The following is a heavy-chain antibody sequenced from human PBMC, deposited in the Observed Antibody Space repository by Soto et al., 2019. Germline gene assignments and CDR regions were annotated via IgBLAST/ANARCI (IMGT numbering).Heavy chain of an antibody. J-gene: IGHJ6*02. V-gene: IGHV4-39*01. D-gene: IGHD4-17*01. CDR3: FGDPNTVIYV. CDR1: GDSISSHIYY. CDR2: IHNSGST. Sequence: PSETLSLTCTVSGDSISSHIYYWGWIRQPPGKGLEWIGSIHNSGSTYYNPSLKSRVTISVDTSKNQFSLKLNSVTAADTAVYYCFGDPNTVIYVWGQGNTVTVSS.